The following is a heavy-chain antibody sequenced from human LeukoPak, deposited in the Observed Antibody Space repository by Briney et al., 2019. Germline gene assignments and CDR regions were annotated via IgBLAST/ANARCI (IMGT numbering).Heavy chain of an antibody. D-gene: IGHD3-9*01. V-gene: IGHV3-30-3*01. CDR2: ISYDGSNK. CDR3: ASSLSDWLVDY. J-gene: IGHJ4*02. Sequence: PGRSLRLSCAASGFTFSSYAMHGVRQAPGKGLEWVAVISYDGSNKYYADSVKGRFTISRDNSKNTLYLQMNSLRAEDTAVYYCASSLSDWLVDYWGQGTLVTVSS. CDR1: GFTFSSYA.